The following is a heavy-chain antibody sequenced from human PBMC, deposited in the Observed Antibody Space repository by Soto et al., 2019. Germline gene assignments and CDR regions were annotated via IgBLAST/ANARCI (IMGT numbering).Heavy chain of an antibody. D-gene: IGHD5-18*01. J-gene: IGHJ4*02. CDR2: IYYSGST. CDR3: ARLRRGYSYGNFDY. CDR1: GGSISSSSYY. V-gene: IGHV4-39*01. Sequence: PSETPSLTFTVSGGSISSSSYYWGWIRQPPGRGLEWIGSIYYSGSTYYNPSLKSRVTISVDTSKNQFSLKLSSVTAADTAVYYCARLRRGYSYGNFDYWGQGTLVTVSS.